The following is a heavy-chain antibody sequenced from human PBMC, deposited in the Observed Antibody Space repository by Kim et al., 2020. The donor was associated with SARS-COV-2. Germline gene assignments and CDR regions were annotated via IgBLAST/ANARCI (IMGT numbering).Heavy chain of an antibody. D-gene: IGHD3-16*01. CDR3: ARSGRRGSYTDSFLDF. J-gene: IGHJ6*01. CDR1: GFSFGSYA. V-gene: IGHV3-23*01. CDR2: LTGSGYNM. Sequence: GGSLRLSCAASGFSFGSYAMNWVRQAPGKGLEWVSSLTGSGYNMFYADSVQGRFAISRDNPRNMVYLQMNSLRVEDTAVYYCARSGRRGSYTDSFLDFWG.